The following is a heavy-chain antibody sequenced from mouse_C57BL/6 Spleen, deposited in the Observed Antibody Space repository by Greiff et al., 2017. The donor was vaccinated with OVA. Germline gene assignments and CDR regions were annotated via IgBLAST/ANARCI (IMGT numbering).Heavy chain of an antibody. D-gene: IGHD2-4*01. CDR2: ILPGSGST. V-gene: IGHV1-9*01. Sequence: VQLQQSGAELMKPGASVKLSCKATGYTFTGYWIEWVKQRPGHGLEWIGEILPGSGSTKYTEKFKGKATLTADKSSNTAYMQLSSLTTEDSAVFFFARSLYYDYARWFADWGPGTLVTVSA. J-gene: IGHJ3*01. CDR1: GYTFTGYW. CDR3: ARSLYYDYARWFAD.